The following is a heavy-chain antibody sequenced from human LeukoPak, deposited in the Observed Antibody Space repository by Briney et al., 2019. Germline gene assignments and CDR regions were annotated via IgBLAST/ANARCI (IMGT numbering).Heavy chain of an antibody. D-gene: IGHD6-13*01. CDR2: IHYSGST. J-gene: IGHJ4*02. V-gene: IGHV4-39*02. CDR3: AMRNIAAAYVDY. Sequence: SETLSLTCAVSGFILSTSSYYWVWIRPPPGKGLEWIGNIHYSGSTYYNRSLKSRVTISVDTTKNHFSLKLSSVSAADTAVYYLAMRNIAAAYVDYWGERALVTLSS. CDR1: GFILSTSSYY.